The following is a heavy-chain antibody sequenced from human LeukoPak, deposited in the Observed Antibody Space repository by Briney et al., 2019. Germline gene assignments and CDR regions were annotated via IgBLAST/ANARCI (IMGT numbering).Heavy chain of an antibody. CDR2: INPNSGGT. J-gene: IGHJ4*02. CDR3: ARDPSGYSSGWYEYNYFDY. D-gene: IGHD6-19*01. V-gene: IGHV1-2*04. CDR1: GYTFTGYY. Sequence: ASVKVSCKASGYTFTGYYMHWVRQAPGQGLEWMGWINPNSGGTNYAQKFQGWVTMTRDTSISTVYMELSRLRSDDTDVYYCARDPSGYSSGWYEYNYFDYWGQGTLVTVSS.